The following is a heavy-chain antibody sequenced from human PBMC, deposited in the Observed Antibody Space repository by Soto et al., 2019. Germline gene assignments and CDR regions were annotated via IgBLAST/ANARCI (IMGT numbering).Heavy chain of an antibody. V-gene: IGHV5-10-1*01. J-gene: IGHJ6*02. CDR3: ARTSMQSRGYSYGHGGMDV. Sequence: PGESLKISCKGFGYSFTSYWIDWVLQMPGKGLEWMGRIDPSDSYTNYSPSFQGHVTISTDKSISTAYLQWSSLKASDTAMYYCARTSMQSRGYSYGHGGMDVWGQGTTVTVSS. CDR1: GYSFTSYW. D-gene: IGHD5-18*01. CDR2: IDPSDSYT.